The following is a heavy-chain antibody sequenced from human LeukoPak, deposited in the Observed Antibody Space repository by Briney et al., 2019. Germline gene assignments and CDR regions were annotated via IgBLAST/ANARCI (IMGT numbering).Heavy chain of an antibody. V-gene: IGHV4-31*03. D-gene: IGHD3-3*01. CDR1: GGSISSGGYY. CDR2: IYYSGST. CDR3: AREAHGQSLEY. J-gene: IGHJ4*02. Sequence: PSETLSLTCTVSGGSISSGGYYWSWIRQHPGKGLEWIGYIYYSGSTYYNPSLKSRVTISVDTSKNQFSLKLSSVTAADTAVYYCAREAHGQSLEYWGQGTLVTVSS.